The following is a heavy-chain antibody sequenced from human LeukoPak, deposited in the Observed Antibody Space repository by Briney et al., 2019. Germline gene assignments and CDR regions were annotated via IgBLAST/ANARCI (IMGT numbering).Heavy chain of an antibody. Sequence: GASVKVSCKASGYTFTSYGISWVRQAPGQGLEWMGWISAYNGYTNYAQKLQGRVTMTTDTSTSTAYMELRSLRSDDTAVYYCARDPGSTSCCGHRSSCFYCDYWGQGTLVTVSS. CDR3: ARDPGSTSCCGHRSSCFYCDY. CDR1: GYTFTSYG. CDR2: ISAYNGYT. V-gene: IGHV1-18*01. J-gene: IGHJ4*02. D-gene: IGHD2-2*01.